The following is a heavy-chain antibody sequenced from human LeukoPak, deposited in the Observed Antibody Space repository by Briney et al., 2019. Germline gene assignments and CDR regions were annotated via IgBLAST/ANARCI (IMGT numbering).Heavy chain of an antibody. V-gene: IGHV3-11*04. CDR3: ARLVYYDSSSYYHTPFDY. Sequence: KPSETLSLTCTVSGGSISSSSYYWGWIRQPPGKGLEWVSYISSSGSTIYYADSVKGRFTISRDNAKNSLYLQMNSLRAEDTAVYYCARLVYYDSSSYYHTPFDYWGQGTLVTVSS. D-gene: IGHD3-22*01. CDR1: GGSISSSSYY. J-gene: IGHJ4*02. CDR2: ISSSGSTI.